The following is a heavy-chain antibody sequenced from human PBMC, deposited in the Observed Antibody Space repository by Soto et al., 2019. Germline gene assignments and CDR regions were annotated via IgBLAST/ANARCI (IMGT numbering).Heavy chain of an antibody. CDR3: ARSGVGNCSSTSCSIPSQLSIWFDP. V-gene: IGHV1-69*06. CDR2: IIPIFGTA. J-gene: IGHJ5*02. D-gene: IGHD2-2*01. CDR1: GGTFSSYA. Sequence: AASVKVSCKASGGTFSSYAISWVRQAPGQGLEWMGGIIPIFGTANYAQKFQGRVTITADKSTSTAYMELSSLRSEDTAVYYCARSGVGNCSSTSCSIPSQLSIWFDPWGQGTLVTVSS.